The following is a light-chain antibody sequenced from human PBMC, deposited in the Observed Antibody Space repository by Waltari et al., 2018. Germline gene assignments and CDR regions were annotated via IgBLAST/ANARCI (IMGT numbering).Light chain of an antibody. CDR2: KYT. V-gene: IGLV3-25*03. CDR3: QSADTIGSII. Sequence: SYELTQPPSVSVSPGQTAKISCSGDALPMQFAHWYQQKPGQAPVVIRYKYTQRPSGIPERFSASTSGTTVTLTIRGVQAEDEADYYCQSADTIGSIIFGGGTKLTVL. J-gene: IGLJ2*01. CDR1: ALPMQF.